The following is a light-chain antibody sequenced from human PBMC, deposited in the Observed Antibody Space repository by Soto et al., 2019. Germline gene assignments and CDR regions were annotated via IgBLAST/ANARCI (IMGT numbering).Light chain of an antibody. CDR1: QSLLYNNTYNY. J-gene: IGKJ5*01. Sequence: EIVRTQSPLTVPVTPGEPASISCRSSQSLLYNNTYNYLDWYVQKPGQSPQLLIYFGSNRAPGVPDRFSGSGSGTDFTLKINRVEAEDVGTYYCMQALQSLTFGQGTRLEIK. CDR3: MQALQSLT. CDR2: FGS. V-gene: IGKV2-28*01.